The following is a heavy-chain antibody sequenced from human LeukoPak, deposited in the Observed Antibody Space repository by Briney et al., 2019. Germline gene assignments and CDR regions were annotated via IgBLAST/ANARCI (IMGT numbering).Heavy chain of an antibody. CDR2: IYHSGST. V-gene: IGHV4-39*07. J-gene: IGHJ4*02. D-gene: IGHD1-26*01. Sequence: PSETLSLTCTVSGGSISSSSYYWGWIRQPPGKGLEWIGSIYHSGSTYYNPSLKSRVTISVDTSKNQFSLKLSSVTAADTAVYYCARLVGASNYWGQGTLVTVSS. CDR1: GGSISSSSYY. CDR3: ARLVGASNY.